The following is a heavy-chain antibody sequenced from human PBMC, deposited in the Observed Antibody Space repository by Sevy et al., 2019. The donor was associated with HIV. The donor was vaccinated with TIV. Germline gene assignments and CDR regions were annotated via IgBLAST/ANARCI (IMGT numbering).Heavy chain of an antibody. V-gene: IGHV3-21*01. CDR3: ASAGVVIEKDAFDF. Sequence: GGSLRLSCAASGFTFSSYSMNWVRQAPGKGLEWVSSIISSSRYIYYPDSVRGRFTISRANAKNSLYLQMHSLRAEDTAVYYCASAGVVIEKDAFDFWGQGTMVTVSS. D-gene: IGHD3-3*01. J-gene: IGHJ3*01. CDR1: GFTFSSYS. CDR2: IISSSRYI.